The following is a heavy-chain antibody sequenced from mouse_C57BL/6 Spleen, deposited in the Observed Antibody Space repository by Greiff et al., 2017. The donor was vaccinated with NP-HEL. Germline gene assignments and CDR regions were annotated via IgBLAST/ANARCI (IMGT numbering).Heavy chain of an antibody. Sequence: EVKVVESGGGLVKPGGSLKLSCAASGFTFSSYAMSWVRQTPEKRLEWVATISDGGSYTYYPDNVKGRFTISRDNAKNNLYLQMSHLKSEDTAMYYCARVTTVVAPMDYWGQGTSVTVSS. D-gene: IGHD1-1*01. CDR1: GFTFSSYA. V-gene: IGHV5-4*03. J-gene: IGHJ4*01. CDR3: ARVTTVVAPMDY. CDR2: ISDGGSYT.